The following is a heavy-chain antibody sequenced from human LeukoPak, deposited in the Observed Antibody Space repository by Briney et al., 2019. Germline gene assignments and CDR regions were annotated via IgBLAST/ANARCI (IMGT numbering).Heavy chain of an antibody. CDR3: ARDRDGSGSYFTYWFDP. V-gene: IGHV3-21*06. CDR2: ISSSSSYI. Sequence: GGSLRLSCAASGFTFSSYSMNWVRQAPGKGLEWVSSISSSSSYIYYADSVKGRFTISRDNSKNIVYLEMNSLRVEDTAVYYCARDRDGSGSYFTYWFDPWGQGTQVTVSS. CDR1: GFTFSSYS. J-gene: IGHJ5*02. D-gene: IGHD3-10*01.